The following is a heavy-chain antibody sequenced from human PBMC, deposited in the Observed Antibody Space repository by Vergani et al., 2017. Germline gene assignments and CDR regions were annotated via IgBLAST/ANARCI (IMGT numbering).Heavy chain of an antibody. D-gene: IGHD2-2*01. CDR2: ISGSGGST. J-gene: IGHJ5*02. CDR3: AKDRCSSTCCYLVPASGANWFDP. CDR1: GFTFSSYA. Sequence: EVQLLESGGGLVQPGGSLRLSCAASGFTFSSYAMSWVRQAPGKGLEWVSAISGSGGSTYYADSVKGRFTISRDNSKNTLYLQMNSLRAEDKAVYYCAKDRCSSTCCYLVPASGANWFDPWGQGTLVTVSS. V-gene: IGHV3-23*01.